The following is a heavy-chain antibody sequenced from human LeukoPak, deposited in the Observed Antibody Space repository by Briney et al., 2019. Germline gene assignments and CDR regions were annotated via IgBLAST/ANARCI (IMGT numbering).Heavy chain of an antibody. J-gene: IGHJ3*02. D-gene: IGHD3-9*01. CDR2: INPNSVGT. CDR1: GYTFTGYY. V-gene: IGHV1-2*02. CDR3: ARDSSVIRYFDWLLSYDAFDI. Sequence: ASVKVSCKASGYTFTGYYMHWVRQAPGQGLEWMGWINPNSVGTNYAQKFQGRVTMTRDTSISTAYMELSRLRSDDTAVYYCARDSSVIRYFDWLLSYDAFDIWGQGTMVTVSS.